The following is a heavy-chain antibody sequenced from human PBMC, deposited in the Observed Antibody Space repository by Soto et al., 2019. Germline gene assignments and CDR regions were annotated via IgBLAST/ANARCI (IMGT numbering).Heavy chain of an antibody. CDR1: GYTFTSYG. Sequence: ASVKVSCKASGYTFTSYGISWVRQAPGQGLEWMGWISAYNGNTNYAQKLQGRVTMTTDTSTSTAYMELRSLRSDDTAVYYCARGLYSSGAFYYYYGMDVWGQGTTVTVSS. V-gene: IGHV1-18*01. CDR2: ISAYNGNT. CDR3: ARGLYSSGAFYYYYGMDV. J-gene: IGHJ6*02. D-gene: IGHD6-19*01.